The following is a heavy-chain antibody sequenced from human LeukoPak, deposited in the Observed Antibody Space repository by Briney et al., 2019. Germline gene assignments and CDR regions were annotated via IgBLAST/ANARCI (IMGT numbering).Heavy chain of an antibody. J-gene: IGHJ4*02. CDR2: ISGFNGNA. Sequence: ASVKVSCKASGYTFTGYYMHWVRQAPGQGLEWMGWISGFNGNANYAQKLQGRVTMTSDTSTSTAYMELRSLRSDDTAVYYCATAHRGELLWFGEPTPSPLGDWGQGTLVTVSS. CDR3: ATAHRGELLWFGEPTPSPLGD. CDR1: GYTFTGYY. V-gene: IGHV1-18*04. D-gene: IGHD3-10*01.